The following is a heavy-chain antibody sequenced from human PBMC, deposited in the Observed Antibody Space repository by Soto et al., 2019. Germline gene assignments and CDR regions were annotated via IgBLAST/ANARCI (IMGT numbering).Heavy chain of an antibody. V-gene: IGHV1-69*01. J-gene: IGHJ5*02. D-gene: IGHD2-2*01. CDR2: IIPIFGTA. Sequence: QVQLVQSGAEVKKPGSSMKVSCKASGGTFSSYAISWVRQAPGQGLEWMGGIIPIFGTANYAQKFQGRVTITADEATSTAYMELSSLRSEDTAVYYCARHCSSTSCPLDWFDPWGQGTLVTVSS. CDR3: ARHCSSTSCPLDWFDP. CDR1: GGTFSSYA.